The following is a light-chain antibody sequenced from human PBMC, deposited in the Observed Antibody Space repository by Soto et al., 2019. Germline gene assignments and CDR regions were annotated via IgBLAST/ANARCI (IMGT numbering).Light chain of an antibody. CDR1: QDIRSD. J-gene: IGKJ5*01. Sequence: AIRMTQSPSSLSASTGARVTITCRASQDIRSDLAWFQQKPGRAPKRLIYAASKMATGIPARFSGSGSGTEFSLTISSLQSEDFAVYYCQQYSKWPLTFGQGTRLEIK. CDR3: QQYSKWPLT. CDR2: AAS. V-gene: IGKV1-8*01.